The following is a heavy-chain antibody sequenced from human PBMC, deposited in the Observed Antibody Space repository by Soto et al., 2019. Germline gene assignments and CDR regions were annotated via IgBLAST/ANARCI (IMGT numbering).Heavy chain of an antibody. J-gene: IGHJ5*02. V-gene: IGHV4-59*01. Sequence: SETLSLTCTVSGGSISSYYWSWIRQPPGKGLKWIGYIYYSGSTNYNPSLKSRVTISVDTSKNQFSLKLSSVTAADTAVYYCASSRNSSWYWDWFDPWGQGTLVTVS. CDR3: ASSRNSSWYWDWFDP. D-gene: IGHD6-13*01. CDR1: GGSISSYY. CDR2: IYYSGST.